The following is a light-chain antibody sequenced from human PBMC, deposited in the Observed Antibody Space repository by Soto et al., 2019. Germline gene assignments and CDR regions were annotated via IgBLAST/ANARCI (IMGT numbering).Light chain of an antibody. CDR2: DAS. Sequence: EIVLTQSPSTLSLSPGERSTLSCRASQSVSSYLAWYQQKPGQAPRLLIYDASNRATGIPARFSGSGSGTDFTLTISRLEPEDFAVYYCHQYGSSPTTLGQGTKVDIK. V-gene: IGKV3-20*01. J-gene: IGKJ1*01. CDR1: QSVSSY. CDR3: HQYGSSPTT.